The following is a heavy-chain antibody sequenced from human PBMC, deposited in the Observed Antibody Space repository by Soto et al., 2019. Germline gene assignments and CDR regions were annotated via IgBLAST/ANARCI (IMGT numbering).Heavy chain of an antibody. CDR1: GYTFTSYG. CDR2: INIYSGDA. J-gene: IGHJ4*02. V-gene: IGHV1-18*01. CDR3: ARALYYYDHSGLAY. Sequence: QVRLEQSGPEVKKTGASVKVSCKASGYTFTSYGISWVRQAPGQGLEWMGWINIYSGDANYAQRFQDRVTMTRDTSTNTVYMDMRSLRSDDTALYYCARALYYYDHSGLAYWGQGTLVTVSS. D-gene: IGHD3-22*01.